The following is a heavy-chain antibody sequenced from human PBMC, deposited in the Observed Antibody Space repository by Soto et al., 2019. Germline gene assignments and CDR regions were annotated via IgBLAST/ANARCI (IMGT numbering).Heavy chain of an antibody. Sequence: SETLSLTCAVYGGSFSGYYWSWIRQPPGKGLEWIGEINHTGSTNYNPSLKSRVTFSVDTSKNQFSLKLSSVTAADTAVYYCARVPATIFKVAVAGTYWFDPWGQGTLVTVPS. CDR3: ARVPATIFKVAVAGTYWFDP. V-gene: IGHV4-34*01. D-gene: IGHD6-19*01. J-gene: IGHJ5*02. CDR2: INHTGST. CDR1: GGSFSGYY.